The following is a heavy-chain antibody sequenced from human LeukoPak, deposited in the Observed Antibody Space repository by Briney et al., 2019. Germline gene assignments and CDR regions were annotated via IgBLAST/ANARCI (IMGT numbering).Heavy chain of an antibody. D-gene: IGHD2-2*01. Sequence: GGSLRLSCAASGFTFSTSAMTWVRQAPGKGREWVSAISGNGFDTYYADAVKGRFIISRDNSKNTLYLHMNSLRAEDTAVYYCAKGDGDIVVVPAHYFDYWGQGTLVTVSS. CDR1: GFTFSTSA. CDR3: AKGDGDIVVVPAHYFDY. J-gene: IGHJ4*02. V-gene: IGHV3-23*01. CDR2: ISGNGFDT.